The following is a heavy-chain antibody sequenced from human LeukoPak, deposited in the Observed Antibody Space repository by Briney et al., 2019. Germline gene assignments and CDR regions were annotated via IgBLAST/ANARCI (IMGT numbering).Heavy chain of an antibody. CDR1: GFGFSGQW. D-gene: IGHD2/OR15-2a*01. V-gene: IGHV3-74*01. CDR2: INPDGSVT. J-gene: IGHJ4*02. Sequence: RRSLRLSCAASGFGFSGQWMHWVRQAPRKGLGAVSRINPDGSVTTYAEYVKGRFTISRDNAKNTLYLEMSSLTVEDTALYYCARCGYYNGYDYWGQGTLVTLSS. CDR3: ARCGYYNGYDY.